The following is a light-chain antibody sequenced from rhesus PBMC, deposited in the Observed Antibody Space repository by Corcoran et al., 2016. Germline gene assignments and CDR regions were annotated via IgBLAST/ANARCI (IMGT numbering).Light chain of an antibody. V-gene: IGKV3-24*04. J-gene: IGKJ4*01. CDR2: GAS. CDR1: QSVSSY. CDR3: LQSSNWPHLT. Sequence: EIVMTQSPATLALSPGERATLSCRASQSVSSYLAWYQQKPGQAPRPLIYGASSRATGIPDRFSGSGSGTEFTLTILCLEPEDVGVYFCLQSSNWPHLTFGGGTKVELK.